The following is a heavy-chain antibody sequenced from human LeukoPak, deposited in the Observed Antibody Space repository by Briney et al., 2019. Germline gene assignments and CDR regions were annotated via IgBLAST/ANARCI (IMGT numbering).Heavy chain of an antibody. V-gene: IGHV4-59*08. CDR1: GGSISSDY. J-gene: IGHJ6*02. D-gene: IGHD1-26*01. Sequence: SETPSLTCIVSGGSISSDYWSWIRQPPGKGLEWVGNTYYSGSTNYNASLKSRATISVDTSKKQFSLKLSSVTAADTAVYYCARRSLVRTVGYYYGMDVWGQGTTVTVSS. CDR2: TYYSGST. CDR3: ARRSLVRTVGYYYGMDV.